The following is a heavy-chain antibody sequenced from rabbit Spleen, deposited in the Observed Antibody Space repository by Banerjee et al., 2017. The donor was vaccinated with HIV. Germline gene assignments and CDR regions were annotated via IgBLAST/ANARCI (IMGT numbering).Heavy chain of an antibody. CDR2: IYTGNGKT. J-gene: IGHJ4*01. CDR1: GFSFSSGYD. D-gene: IGHD4-2*01. Sequence: QEQLVESGGGLVQPEGSLTLTCKGSGFSFSSGYDMCWVRQAPGKGLEWIGCIYTGNGKTYYASWAKGRFTISKSSSTTVTLQLTSLTAADTATYFCARDSAGREDFNLWGPGTLVTVS. CDR3: ARDSAGREDFNL. V-gene: IGHV1S45*01.